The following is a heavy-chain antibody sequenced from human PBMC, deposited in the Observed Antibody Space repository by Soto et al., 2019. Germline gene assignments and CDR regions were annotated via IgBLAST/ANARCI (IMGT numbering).Heavy chain of an antibody. D-gene: IGHD3-10*01. Sequence: SETLSRTCTVSGGSVSRGSDYCSWFRQPPGKGLEWIGCIYYSGSTNYNPSLKSRGTISVDTSKNQFSLKLSSVTAADTAVYYCASMARGVMDEALAYNWFERWGQRTLVTVYS. CDR3: ASMARGVMDEALAYNWFER. CDR2: IYYSGST. V-gene: IGHV4-61*01. CDR1: GGSVSRGSDY. J-gene: IGHJ5*02.